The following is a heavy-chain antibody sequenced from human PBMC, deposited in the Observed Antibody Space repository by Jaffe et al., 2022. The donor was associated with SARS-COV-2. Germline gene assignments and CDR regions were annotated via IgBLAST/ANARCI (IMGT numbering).Heavy chain of an antibody. V-gene: IGHV4-59*01. CDR1: GGSISSYY. CDR2: IYYSGST. CDR3: ARAAGAVLMADYFDY. Sequence: QVQLQESGPGLVKPSETLSLTCTVSGGSISSYYWSWIRQPPGKGLEWIGYIYYSGSTNYNPSLKSRVTISVDTSKNQFSLKLSSVTAADTAVYYCARAAGAVLMADYFDYWGQGTLVTVSS. D-gene: IGHD6-19*01. J-gene: IGHJ4*02.